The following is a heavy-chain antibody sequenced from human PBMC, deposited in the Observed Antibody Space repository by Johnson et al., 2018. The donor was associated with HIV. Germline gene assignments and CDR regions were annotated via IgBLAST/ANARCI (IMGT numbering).Heavy chain of an antibody. J-gene: IGHJ3*02. CDR3: ARDRAVAATSGAGAFDI. Sequence: QVQLVESGGGVVQPGRSLRLSCAASGFTFSSYGMHWVRQAPGKGLEWVAVISYDGSNKYYADSVKGRFTISRDNSKNTLYLRMNSLRAEDTAVYYCARDRAVAATSGAGAFDIWGQGTMVTVSS. CDR1: GFTFSSYG. D-gene: IGHD2-15*01. V-gene: IGHV3-30*19. CDR2: ISYDGSNK.